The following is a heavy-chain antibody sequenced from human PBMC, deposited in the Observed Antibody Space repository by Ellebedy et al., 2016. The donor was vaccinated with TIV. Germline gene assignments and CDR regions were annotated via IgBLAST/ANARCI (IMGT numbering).Heavy chain of an antibody. Sequence: SETLSLTCTVSGDSISGPHWTWIRQPPGKGPEWIAYISDTGNTHYNPALRGRVTISLDTSKNQFSLTLRPVTAADTSVYFCARGDSGSYPVYFDYWGQGALVTVSS. V-gene: IGHV4-59*11. D-gene: IGHD1-26*01. CDR3: ARGDSGSYPVYFDY. CDR1: GDSISGPH. J-gene: IGHJ4*02. CDR2: ISDTGNT.